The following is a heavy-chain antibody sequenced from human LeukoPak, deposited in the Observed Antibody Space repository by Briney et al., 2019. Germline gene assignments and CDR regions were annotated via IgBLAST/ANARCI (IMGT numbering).Heavy chain of an antibody. V-gene: IGHV3-23*01. CDR3: ATGDGSGSPSDY. J-gene: IGHJ4*02. CDR2: ISGSGDNT. CDR1: GFTFTSYA. Sequence: GGSLRLSCAASGFTFTSYAMTSVRQAPGKGLEWVSTISGSGDNTYYADSVKGRFTISRDNSKNTLYLQMNSLRAEDTAIYYCATGDGSGSPSDYWGQGTLVTVSS. D-gene: IGHD3-10*01.